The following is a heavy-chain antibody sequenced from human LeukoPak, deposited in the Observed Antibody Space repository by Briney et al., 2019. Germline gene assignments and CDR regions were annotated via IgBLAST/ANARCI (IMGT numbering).Heavy chain of an antibody. V-gene: IGHV4-4*07. D-gene: IGHD3-10*01. CDR2: IYSSGNT. J-gene: IGHJ6*02. CDR1: GGAISSYY. CDR3: ATSYGFREGYYHYGMDV. Sequence: PSETLSLTCIVSGGAISSYYWTGIGTPAGRGRGWIGRIYSSGNTKYNPSLKSRVTMSLDTSKNQFSLKLTSVTAADTAMYYCATSYGFREGYYHYGMDVWGQGTTVTVSS.